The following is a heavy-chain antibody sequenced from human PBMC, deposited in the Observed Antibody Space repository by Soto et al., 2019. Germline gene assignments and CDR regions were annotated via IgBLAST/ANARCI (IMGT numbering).Heavy chain of an antibody. J-gene: IGHJ5*02. Sequence: SETLSLTCTVSGGSISSGGYYWSWIRQHPGKGLEWIGYIYYSGSTYYNPSLKSRVTISVDTSKNQFSLKLSSVTAADTAVYYCARHRGYSYGRNWFDPWGQGTLVTVSS. V-gene: IGHV4-31*03. CDR3: ARHRGYSYGRNWFDP. CDR2: IYYSGST. D-gene: IGHD5-18*01. CDR1: GGSISSGGYY.